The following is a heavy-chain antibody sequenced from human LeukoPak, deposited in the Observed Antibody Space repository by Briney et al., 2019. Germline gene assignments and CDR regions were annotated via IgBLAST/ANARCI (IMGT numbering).Heavy chain of an antibody. CDR1: GYSISSGYY. CDR2: IYYSGST. V-gene: IGHV4-38-2*02. Sequence: SETLSLTCTVSGYSISSGYYWGWIRQPPGKGLEWIGSIYYSGSTYYNPSLKSRVTISVDTSKNQFSLKLSSVTAADTAVYYCARGEHMVRGVMGMEIGFDPWGQGTLVTVSS. CDR3: ARGEHMVRGVMGMEIGFDP. D-gene: IGHD3-10*01. J-gene: IGHJ5*02.